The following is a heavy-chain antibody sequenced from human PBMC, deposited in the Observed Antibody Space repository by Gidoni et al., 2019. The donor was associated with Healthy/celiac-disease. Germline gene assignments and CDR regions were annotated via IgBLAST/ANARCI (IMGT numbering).Heavy chain of an antibody. D-gene: IGHD2-21*01. V-gene: IGHV3-53*02. CDR3: AGGSIGVYYYGMDV. CDR1: GFTVSSNY. J-gene: IGHJ6*02. CDR2: IYSGGST. Sequence: EVQLVETGGGLIQPGGSLRLSCAASGFTVSSNYMSWVRQAPGKGLEWVSVIYSGGSTYYADSVKGRFTISRDNSKNTLSLQMNSLRAEDTAAYYCAGGSIGVYYYGMDVWGQGTTVTVSS.